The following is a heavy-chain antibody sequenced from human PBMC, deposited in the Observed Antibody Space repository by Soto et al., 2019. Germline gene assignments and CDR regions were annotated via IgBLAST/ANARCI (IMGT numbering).Heavy chain of an antibody. CDR3: AREELTRAAFHX. D-gene: IGHD1-7*01. CDR2: IDWDDYK. CDR1: GFSLSTSGMR. V-gene: IGHV2-70*04. J-gene: IGHJ3*02. Sequence: PTLVNPTHTRTLTCTFSGFSLSTSGMRVRWIRQPPGKSLEWIERIDWDDYKFYITSMNTRLTISKDTSKNQVVLTMTNMDPLDTATYYCAREELTRAAFHXWGQATMVTVS.